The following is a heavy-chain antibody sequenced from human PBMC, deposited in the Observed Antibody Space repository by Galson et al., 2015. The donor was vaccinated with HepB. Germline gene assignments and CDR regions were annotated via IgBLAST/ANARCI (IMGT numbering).Heavy chain of an antibody. CDR1: GCTFSSYA. CDR2: IIPIYSTA. D-gene: IGHD6-19*01. J-gene: IGHJ5*02. V-gene: IGHV1-69*13. CDR3: ARGSGWYSPDL. Sequence: SVKVSCKASGCTFSSYAISWVRQAPGQGLEWMGGIIPIYSTANYAQKFQGRVTITADESTSTAYMELSSLRSEDTAVYYCARGSGWYSPDLWGQGTLVTVSS.